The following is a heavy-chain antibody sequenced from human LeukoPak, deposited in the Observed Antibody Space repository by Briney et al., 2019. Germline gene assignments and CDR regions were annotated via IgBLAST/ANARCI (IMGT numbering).Heavy chain of an antibody. D-gene: IGHD5-12*01. J-gene: IGHJ3*02. CDR3: AKGRGYDAFDI. CDR2: IKPRTGDT. CDR1: GYTFIDYH. V-gene: IGHV1-2*02. Sequence: ASVKVSCKASGYTFIDYHIHWVRQAPGQGLECMGWIKPRTGDTQYVEKFKGRVTMTRDTSISTAYMELRRLRSVDTAVYYCAKGRGYDAFDIWGQGTMVTVS.